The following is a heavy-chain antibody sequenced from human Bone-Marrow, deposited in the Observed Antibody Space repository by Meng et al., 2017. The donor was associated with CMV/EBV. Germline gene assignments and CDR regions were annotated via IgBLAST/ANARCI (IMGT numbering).Heavy chain of an antibody. D-gene: IGHD3-3*01. CDR3: ARGLYVLRFLEWLKDNWFDP. J-gene: IGHJ5*02. CDR2: IYHSGST. V-gene: IGHV4-38-2*02. CDR1: GYSISSGYY. Sequence: GSLRLSCTVSGYSISSGYYWGWIRQPPGKGLEWIGSIYHSGSTYYNPSLKSRVTISVDTSKNQFSLKLSSVTAADTAVYYCARGLYVLRFLEWLKDNWFDPWGQGTLVTVPQ.